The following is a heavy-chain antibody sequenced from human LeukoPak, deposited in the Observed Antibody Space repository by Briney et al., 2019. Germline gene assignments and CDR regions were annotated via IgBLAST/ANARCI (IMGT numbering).Heavy chain of an antibody. CDR2: ISSSGSTI. D-gene: IGHD1-7*01. J-gene: IGHJ3*02. Sequence: GGSLRLSCAASGFTFSDYYMSWIRQAPGKGLEWVSYISSSGSTIYYADSVKGRFTISRDNAKNSLYLQMNSLRAEDTAVYYCARVYNWNYVGAFDIWGQGTMVTVSS. CDR3: ARVYNWNYVGAFDI. V-gene: IGHV3-11*04. CDR1: GFTFSDYY.